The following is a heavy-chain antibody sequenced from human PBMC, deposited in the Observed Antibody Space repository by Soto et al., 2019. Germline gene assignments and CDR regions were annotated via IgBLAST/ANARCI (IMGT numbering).Heavy chain of an antibody. CDR1: GGSVSSNSAA. CDR2: TYYRSKWYN. J-gene: IGHJ4*01. CDR3: ARDLTTIFGVVTVGFDY. Sequence: SQTLSLTCAISGGSVSSNSAAWNWIRQSPSRGLEWLGRTYYRSKWYNDYAVSVKSRITINPDTSKNQFSLQLNSVTPEDTAVYYCARDLTTIFGVVTVGFDYWGHGTLVTVSS. D-gene: IGHD3-3*01. V-gene: IGHV6-1*01.